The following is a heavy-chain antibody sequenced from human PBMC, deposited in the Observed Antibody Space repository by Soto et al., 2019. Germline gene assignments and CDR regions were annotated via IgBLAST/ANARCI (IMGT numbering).Heavy chain of an antibody. J-gene: IGHJ5*02. D-gene: IGHD4-17*01. CDR1: GFTFSSFA. V-gene: IGHV3-23*01. CDR3: AKSLSVTTTWFDA. Sequence: GGSLRLSCAASGFTFSSFAMSWVRQAPGKGLEWVSSISGSGYDTYNTDSVKGRFTISRDNSKNTLYLQMNSLRTEDTAAYYCAKSLSVTTTWFDAWGQGSLVTVSS. CDR2: ISGSGYDT.